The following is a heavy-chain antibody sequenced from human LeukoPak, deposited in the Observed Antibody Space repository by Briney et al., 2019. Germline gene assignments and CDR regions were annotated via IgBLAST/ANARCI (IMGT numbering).Heavy chain of an antibody. Sequence: ASVKVSCKVSGYTLTELSIHWVRQAPGKGREWMGGFDAEEGETIYPQKFRGRVTMTEDTSTDTTYMELSSLRSEDTAVYYCAAVDYYDTGNWFDPWGQGTLVTVSS. CDR2: FDAEEGET. CDR3: AAVDYYDTGNWFDP. V-gene: IGHV1-24*01. CDR1: GYTLTELS. D-gene: IGHD3-22*01. J-gene: IGHJ5*02.